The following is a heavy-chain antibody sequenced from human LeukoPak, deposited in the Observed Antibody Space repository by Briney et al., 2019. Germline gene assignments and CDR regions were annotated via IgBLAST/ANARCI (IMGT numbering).Heavy chain of an antibody. CDR2: IWYDGSNK. Sequence: PGGSLRLSCAASGFTFSSYSMNWVRQAPGKGLEWVAVIWYDGSNKYYADSVKGRFTISRDNSKNTLYLQMNSLRAEDTAVYYCARGRFGGSSSWSWFYFDYWGQGTLVTVSS. CDR3: ARGRFGGSSSWSWFYFDY. CDR1: GFTFSSYS. D-gene: IGHD6-13*01. V-gene: IGHV3-33*08. J-gene: IGHJ4*02.